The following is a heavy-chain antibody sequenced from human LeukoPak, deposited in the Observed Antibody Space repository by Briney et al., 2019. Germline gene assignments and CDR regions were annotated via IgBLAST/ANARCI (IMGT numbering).Heavy chain of an antibody. Sequence: GGSLRLSCAASGFTFSDYYMSWIRQAPGKGLEWVSYISSSGSTIYYADSVKGRFTIPRDNAKNSLYLQMNSLRAEDTAVYYCARVAAHDAFDIWGQGTMVTVSS. J-gene: IGHJ3*02. CDR2: ISSSGSTI. V-gene: IGHV3-11*04. CDR1: GFTFSDYY. D-gene: IGHD6-25*01. CDR3: ARVAAHDAFDI.